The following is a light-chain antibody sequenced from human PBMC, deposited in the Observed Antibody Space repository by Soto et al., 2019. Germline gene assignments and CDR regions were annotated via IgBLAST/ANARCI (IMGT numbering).Light chain of an antibody. Sequence: QSVLTQPPSASGNPGQRLTISCSGSTSNILRNYVYWYRQLPGTAPRLLISMNDQRPSGVPDRFSGSKSGTSASLAISGLRSEDEADYSCASWDDSLSGYVFGTATKLTVL. CDR1: TSNILRNY. J-gene: IGLJ1*01. CDR2: MND. CDR3: ASWDDSLSGYV. V-gene: IGLV1-47*01.